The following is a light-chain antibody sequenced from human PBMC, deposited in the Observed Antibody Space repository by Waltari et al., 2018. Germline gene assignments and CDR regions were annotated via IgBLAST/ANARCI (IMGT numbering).Light chain of an antibody. CDR2: DAT. CDR3: QHYANLPPFT. J-gene: IGKJ2*01. CDR1: QDISNY. V-gene: IGKV1-33*01. Sequence: DILMTQSPPSLSASVGDRVTIPCQASQDISNYLNWYQHKPGKAPKLLIYDATRLETGVSSRFRGSGSGTHFTFTITSLQPEDLATDYCQHYANLPPFTFGQGTKVEIK.